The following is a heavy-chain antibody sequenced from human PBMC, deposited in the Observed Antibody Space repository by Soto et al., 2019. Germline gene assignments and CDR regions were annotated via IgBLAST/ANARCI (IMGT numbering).Heavy chain of an antibody. D-gene: IGHD3-3*01. Sequence: SETLSLTCTVSGASISSSGYYWGWIRQPPGKGLEWIASIHYSGTTYYNPSLNSRVTISVDTSKNQFSLKLSSVTAADTAFYYCARSQGITTFNWFDPWGQGTLVTVSS. J-gene: IGHJ5*02. CDR1: GASISSSGYY. CDR2: IHYSGTT. CDR3: ARSQGITTFNWFDP. V-gene: IGHV4-39*01.